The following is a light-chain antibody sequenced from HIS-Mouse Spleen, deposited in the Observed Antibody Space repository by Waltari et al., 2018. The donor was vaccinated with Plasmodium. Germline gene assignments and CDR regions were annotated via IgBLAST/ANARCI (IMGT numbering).Light chain of an antibody. CDR3: QQYYSYPLT. J-gene: IGKJ4*01. CDR1: QGISSY. V-gene: IGKV1-8*01. CDR2: AAS. Sequence: AIRMTQSPSSFSASTGDRVTLTCRASQGISSYLAWYQQKPGKAPKRLIYAASTLQSGVPSRFSGSGSGTDFTLTISCLQSEDFATYYCQQYYSYPLTFGGGTKVEIK.